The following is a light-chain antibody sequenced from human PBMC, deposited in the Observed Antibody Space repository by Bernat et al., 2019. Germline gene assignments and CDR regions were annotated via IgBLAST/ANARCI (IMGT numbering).Light chain of an antibody. Sequence: DIVMTQSPDSLAVSLGERATINCKSSQTVFYSSNNKNYLAWYQQKPGQPPKLLISWASTRESGVPDRFSGSGSGTDFTLTITSLQAEDVAVYYCQQSYSSPFTFGPGTKVDIK. V-gene: IGKV4-1*01. CDR2: WAS. CDR1: QTVFYSSNNKNY. J-gene: IGKJ3*01. CDR3: QQSYSSPFT.